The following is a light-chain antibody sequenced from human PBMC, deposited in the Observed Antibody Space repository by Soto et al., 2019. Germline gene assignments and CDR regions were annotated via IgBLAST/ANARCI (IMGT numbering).Light chain of an antibody. J-gene: IGKJ2*01. CDR3: QQYNSYPYT. Sequence: DIQMTQSPSILSASVGDRVTITCRARQSISSWLAWYQQKPGKAPKLLIYKASSLESGVPSRFSGSGSGTEFTRTISSLQPDDFATYYCQQYNSYPYTFGQGTKLEIK. V-gene: IGKV1-5*03. CDR2: KAS. CDR1: QSISSW.